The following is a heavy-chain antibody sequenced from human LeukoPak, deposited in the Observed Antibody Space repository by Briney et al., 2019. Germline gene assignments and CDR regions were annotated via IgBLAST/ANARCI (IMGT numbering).Heavy chain of an antibody. V-gene: IGHV3-30*18. D-gene: IGHD3-10*01. J-gene: IGHJ4*02. CDR1: GFTFSSYG. Sequence: HPGGSLRLSCAASGFTFSSYGMHWVRQAPGKGLEWVAVISYDGSNKYYADSVKGRFTISRDNSKNTLYLQMNSLRAEDTAVYYCAKMDYYGSGYYFDYWGQGTLVTVSS. CDR3: AKMDYYGSGYYFDY. CDR2: ISYDGSNK.